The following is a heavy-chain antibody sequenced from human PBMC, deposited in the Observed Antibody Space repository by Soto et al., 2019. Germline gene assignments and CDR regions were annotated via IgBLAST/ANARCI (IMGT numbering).Heavy chain of an antibody. Sequence: QVQLVESGGGVVQPGRSLRLSCAASGFTFSSYGMHWVRQAPGKGLEWVAVISYDGSNKYYADSVKGRFTISRDNSKNTLYLQMNSLRAEDTAVYYSAKDSGRDGYDYFDYWGQGTLVTVSS. CDR2: ISYDGSNK. V-gene: IGHV3-30*18. J-gene: IGHJ4*02. CDR1: GFTFSSYG. D-gene: IGHD5-12*01. CDR3: AKDSGRDGYDYFDY.